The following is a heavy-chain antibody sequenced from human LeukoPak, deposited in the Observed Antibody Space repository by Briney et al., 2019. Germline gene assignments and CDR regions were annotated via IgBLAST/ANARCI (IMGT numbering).Heavy chain of an antibody. Sequence: GGSLRLSCAASGFTFSSYSMNWVRQAPGKGLDKVSSISSSSSYIYYADSVKGRFTISRDNAKNSLYLQMNSLRAEDTAVYYCASQGSSGSPSYWGQGTLVTVSS. CDR1: GFTFSSYS. CDR3: ASQGSSGSPSY. V-gene: IGHV3-21*01. CDR2: ISSSSSYI. D-gene: IGHD6-19*01. J-gene: IGHJ4*02.